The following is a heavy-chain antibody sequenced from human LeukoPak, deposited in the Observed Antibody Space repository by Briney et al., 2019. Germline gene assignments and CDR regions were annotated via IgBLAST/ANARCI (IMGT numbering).Heavy chain of an antibody. D-gene: IGHD3-10*01. CDR2: ISSSSSTI. CDR1: GFTFSSYS. CDR3: ARVGPLWFGELFTPLPYYYYYGMDV. J-gene: IGHJ6*02. V-gene: IGHV3-48*02. Sequence: GGSLRLSCAASGFTFSSYSMNWVRQAPGKGLKWVSYISSSSSTIYYADSVKGRFTISRDNAKNSLYLQMNSLRDEDTAVYHCARVGPLWFGELFTPLPYYYYYGMDVWGQGTTVTVSS.